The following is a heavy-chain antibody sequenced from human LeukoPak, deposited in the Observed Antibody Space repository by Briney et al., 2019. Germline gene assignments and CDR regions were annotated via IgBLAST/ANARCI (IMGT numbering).Heavy chain of an antibody. Sequence: PGGSLRLSCAASGFTFNSYWIHWVRQAPEKGLVWVSRIDEDGKTIDYADSVKGRFTISRDNAKDTLYLQMSSLRDEETAVYYCVSDLCGGDDQWGRGTLVTVSS. CDR3: VSDLCGGDDQ. CDR1: GFTFNSYW. CDR2: IDEDGKTI. D-gene: IGHD3-3*01. J-gene: IGHJ5*02. V-gene: IGHV3-74*01.